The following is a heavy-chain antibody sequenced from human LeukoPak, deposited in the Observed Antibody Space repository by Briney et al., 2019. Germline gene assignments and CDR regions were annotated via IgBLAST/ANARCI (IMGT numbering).Heavy chain of an antibody. CDR3: VRNLAVAGTCFDS. D-gene: IGHD6-19*01. J-gene: IGHJ4*02. CDR2: IKQDGSDR. Sequence: WXSWVRQAPGTGLEWVANIKQDGSDRNYVTSVRGRFTISRDNAESSLYLQMNSLRVEDTAVYYCVRNLAVAGTCFDSWGQGTLVTVSS. V-gene: IGHV3-7*03. CDR1: W.